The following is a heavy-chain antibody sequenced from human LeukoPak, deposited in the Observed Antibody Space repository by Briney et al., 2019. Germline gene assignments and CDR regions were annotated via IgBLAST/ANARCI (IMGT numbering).Heavy chain of an antibody. CDR1: GGSISSYY. V-gene: IGHV4-59*01. Sequence: SETLSLTCTASGGSISSYYWSWIRQPPGKGLEWIGYIYYSGSTNYNPSLKSRVTISVDTSKNQFSLKLSSVTAADTAVYYCARGPYYYDSSGYRETSYFDYWGQGTLVTVSS. J-gene: IGHJ4*02. D-gene: IGHD3-22*01. CDR2: IYYSGST. CDR3: ARGPYYYDSSGYRETSYFDY.